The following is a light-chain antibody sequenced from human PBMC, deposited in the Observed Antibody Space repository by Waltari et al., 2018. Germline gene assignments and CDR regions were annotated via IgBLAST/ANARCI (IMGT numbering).Light chain of an antibody. J-gene: IGLJ2*01. CDR3: SSYTSSSTLV. CDR1: NSDVGGDNY. Sequence: QSALTQPASVSGSPGQSITISCTGTNSDVGGDNYVSCYQQHPGKAPKLMIYDVSNRPSVVSNRFSGSKSGNTASLTISGLQAEDEADYYCSSYTSSSTLVFGGGTKLTVL. CDR2: DVS. V-gene: IGLV2-14*03.